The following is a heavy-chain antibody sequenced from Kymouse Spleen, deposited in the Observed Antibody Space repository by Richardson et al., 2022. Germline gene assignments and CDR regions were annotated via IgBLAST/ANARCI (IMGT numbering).Heavy chain of an antibody. CDR1: GFTFSSYG. CDR2: ISYDGSNK. CDR3: AKGIVATRGYYYYYGMDV. Sequence: QVQLVESGGGVVQPGRSLRLSCAASGFTFSSYGMHWVRQAPGKGLEWVAVISYDGSNKYYADSVKGRFTISRDNSKNTLYLQMNSLRAEDTAVYYCAKGIVATRGYYYYYGMDVWGQGTTVTVSS. J-gene: IGHJ6*02. V-gene: IGHV3-30*18. D-gene: IGHD5-12*01.